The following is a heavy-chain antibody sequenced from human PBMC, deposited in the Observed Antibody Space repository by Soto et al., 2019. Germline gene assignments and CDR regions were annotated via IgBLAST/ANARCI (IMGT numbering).Heavy chain of an antibody. D-gene: IGHD6-19*01. CDR1: GYSFTSYW. Sequence: PGESLKISCKGSGYSFTSYWISWVRQMPGKGLEWMGRIDPSDSYTNYSPSLQGHVTISADKSISTAYLQWSSLKASDTAMYYCALQQFLVGFSDYYGMDVWAKGPGSPSP. CDR3: ALQQFLVGFSDYYGMDV. CDR2: IDPSDSYT. J-gene: IGHJ6*02. V-gene: IGHV5-10-1*01.